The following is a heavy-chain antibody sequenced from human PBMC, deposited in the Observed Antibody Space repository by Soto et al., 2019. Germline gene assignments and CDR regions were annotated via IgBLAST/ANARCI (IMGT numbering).Heavy chain of an antibody. CDR2: IKSKTDGGTT. CDR1: GFTFSNAW. J-gene: IGHJ3*02. CDR3: TTKVVVVVAAPWAFDI. Sequence: EVQLVESGGGLVKPGGSLRLSCAASGFTFSNAWMSWVRQAPGKGLEWVGRIKSKTDGGTTDYAAPVKGRFTISRDDSKNTLYLQMNSLKTEDTAVYYCTTKVVVVVAAPWAFDIWGQGTMVTVSS. D-gene: IGHD2-15*01. V-gene: IGHV3-15*01.